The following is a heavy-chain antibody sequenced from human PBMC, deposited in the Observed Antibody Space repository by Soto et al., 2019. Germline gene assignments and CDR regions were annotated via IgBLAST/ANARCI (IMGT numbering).Heavy chain of an antibody. CDR2: IYYSGST. D-gene: IGHD5-18*01. Sequence: QLQLQESGPGLVKPSETLSLTCTVSGGSISSSSYYWGWIRQPPGKGLEWIGSIYYSGSTYYNPSLKSRVTISVDTSKNQFSLKLSSVTAADTAVYYCARHPYSYGGNGDYWGQGTLVTVSS. V-gene: IGHV4-39*01. CDR3: ARHPYSYGGNGDY. J-gene: IGHJ4*02. CDR1: GGSISSSSYY.